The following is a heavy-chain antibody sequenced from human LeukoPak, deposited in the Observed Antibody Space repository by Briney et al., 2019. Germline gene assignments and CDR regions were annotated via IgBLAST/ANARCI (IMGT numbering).Heavy chain of an antibody. CDR2: ISGSGSST. Sequence: HPGGSLRLSCAASGFTFSSYAMSWVRQAPGKGLEWVSTISGSGSSTYYGDSVKGRFTISRHNSENTLYLHMNSLRAEDTAEYYCTRDLGGSGNYYWSAFDIWGQGTMVTVSS. J-gene: IGHJ3*02. D-gene: IGHD3-10*01. CDR3: TRDLGGSGNYYWSAFDI. V-gene: IGHV3-23*01. CDR1: GFTFSSYA.